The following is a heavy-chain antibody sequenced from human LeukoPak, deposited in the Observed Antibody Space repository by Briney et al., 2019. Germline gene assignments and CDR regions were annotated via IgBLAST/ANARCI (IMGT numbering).Heavy chain of an antibody. Sequence: ASVKVSCKASGYTFTSYDINWVRQATGQGLEWMGWMNPNSGNTGYARKFQGRVTMTRNTSISTAYMELSSLRSEDTAVYYCARMGELNYYYGMDVWGQGTTVTVSS. CDR2: MNPNSGNT. CDR3: ARMGELNYYYGMDV. J-gene: IGHJ6*02. D-gene: IGHD1-26*01. CDR1: GYTFTSYD. V-gene: IGHV1-8*01.